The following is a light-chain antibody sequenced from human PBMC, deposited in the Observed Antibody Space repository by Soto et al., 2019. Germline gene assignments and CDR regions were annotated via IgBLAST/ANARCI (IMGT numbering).Light chain of an antibody. CDR3: QQYGSSSWT. CDR1: QSVSSIY. CDR2: GAS. V-gene: IGKV3-20*01. Sequence: EIVLTQSPGTLSLSPGERATLSCRASQSVSSIYLAWYLHKPGQAPRLLIYGASSRATGIPDRFSGSGSGTDFTLTISRLEPEDFAVYYCQQYGSSSWTFGRGTTVEIK. J-gene: IGKJ1*01.